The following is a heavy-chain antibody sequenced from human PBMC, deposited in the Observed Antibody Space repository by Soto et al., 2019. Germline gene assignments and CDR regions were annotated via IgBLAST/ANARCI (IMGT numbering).Heavy chain of an antibody. J-gene: IGHJ6*02. CDR2: IWYDGSNK. Sequence: PGGSLRLSCAASGFTFSSYGMHWVRQAPGKGLEWVAVIWYDGSNKYYADSVKGRFTISRDNSKNTLYLQMNSLRAEDTAVYYCARDLYSIILHLVYYGMDVWGQGTSVTVFS. CDR1: GFTFSSYG. CDR3: ARDLYSIILHLVYYGMDV. V-gene: IGHV3-33*01. D-gene: IGHD6-13*01.